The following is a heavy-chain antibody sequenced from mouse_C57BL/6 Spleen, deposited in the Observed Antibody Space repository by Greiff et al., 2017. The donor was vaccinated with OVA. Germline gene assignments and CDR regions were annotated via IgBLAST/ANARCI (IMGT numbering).Heavy chain of an antibody. D-gene: IGHD2-4*01. CDR3: ARDPYDYDGYYAMDY. Sequence: EVKLLESGPGLVKPSQSLSLTCSVTGYSITSGYYWNWIRQFPGNKLEWMGYISYDGSNNYNPSLKNRISITRDTSKNQFFLKLNSVTTEDTATYYCARDPYDYDGYYAMDYWGQGTSVTVSS. CDR2: ISYDGSN. V-gene: IGHV3-6*01. J-gene: IGHJ4*01. CDR1: GYSITSGYY.